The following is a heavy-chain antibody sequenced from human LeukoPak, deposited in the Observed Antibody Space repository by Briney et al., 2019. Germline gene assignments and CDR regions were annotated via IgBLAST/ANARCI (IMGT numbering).Heavy chain of an antibody. D-gene: IGHD1-20*01. CDR3: ARDPPFIIGTTFFDY. CDR2: ISSSSSFI. J-gene: IGHJ4*02. Sequence: GGSLRLSCAASGFTFSSYNMNWVRQAPGKGLEWVSSISSSSSFIYYADSVKGRFTISRDNAKNSLYLQMNSLRAEDTAVYYCARDPPFIIGTTFFDYWGQGTLVTVSS. CDR1: GFTFSSYN. V-gene: IGHV3-21*01.